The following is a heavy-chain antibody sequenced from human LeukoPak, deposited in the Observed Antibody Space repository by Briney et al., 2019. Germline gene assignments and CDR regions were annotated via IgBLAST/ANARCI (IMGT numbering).Heavy chain of an antibody. D-gene: IGHD3-10*01. CDR2: IGGSGGST. CDR3: ARGWDTMVRGVITKKLAQGYYYMDV. V-gene: IGHV3-23*01. Sequence: PGRSLRLSCAASGFTFDDYAMHWVRQAPGKGLEWVSSIGGSGGSTYYADSVKGRFTISRDSSKNTLYLQMNSLRVEDTAVYYCARGWDTMVRGVITKKLAQGYYYMDVWGKGTTVTVSS. CDR1: GFTFDDYA. J-gene: IGHJ6*03.